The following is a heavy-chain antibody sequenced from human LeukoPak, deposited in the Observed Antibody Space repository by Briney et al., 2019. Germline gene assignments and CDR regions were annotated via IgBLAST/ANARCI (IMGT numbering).Heavy chain of an antibody. CDR1: GFTFSSYA. Sequence: GGALRLSCAASGFTFSSYAMSWVRQAPGKGLEWASASGSGGSTYYADSVKGRFTISRDNSKNTLYLQMNSLRAEDTAVYYCAKDWGKKAVAGDYWGQGTLVTVSS. V-gene: IGHV3-23*01. D-gene: IGHD6-19*01. J-gene: IGHJ4*02. CDR2: SGSGGST. CDR3: AKDWGKKAVAGDY.